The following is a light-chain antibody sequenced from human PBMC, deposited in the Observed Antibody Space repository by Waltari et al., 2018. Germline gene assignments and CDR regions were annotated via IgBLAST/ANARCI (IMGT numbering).Light chain of an antibody. CDR3: ASYTSSTTLVV. Sequence: QSALTQPASVSGSPGQSITVSCTGTSTDVGGYNYVSWYQRHPGKDPKLLIFDVYNRPSGVSNRFSGSKSGNTASLTISGLRAEDEAEYFCASYTSSTTLVVFGGGTKLTVL. CDR1: STDVGGYNY. J-gene: IGLJ2*01. V-gene: IGLV2-14*03. CDR2: DVY.